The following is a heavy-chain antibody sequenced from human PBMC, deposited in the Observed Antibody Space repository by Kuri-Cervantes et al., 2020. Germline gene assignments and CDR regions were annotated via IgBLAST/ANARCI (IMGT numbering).Heavy chain of an antibody. J-gene: IGHJ5*02. V-gene: IGHV4-59*13. Sequence: GSLRLSCTVSGGSISSYYWSWIRQPPGKGLEWIGYIYYSGSTNYNPSLKSRVTISVDTSKNQFSLKLSSVTAADTAVYCCARDVRWGEGYNWFDPWGQGTLVTVSS. CDR1: GGSISSYY. CDR3: ARDVRWGEGYNWFDP. D-gene: IGHD3-10*01. CDR2: IYYSGST.